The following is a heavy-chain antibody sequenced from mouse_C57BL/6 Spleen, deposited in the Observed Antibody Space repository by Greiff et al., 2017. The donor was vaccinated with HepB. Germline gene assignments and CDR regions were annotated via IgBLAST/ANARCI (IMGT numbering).Heavy chain of an antibody. J-gene: IGHJ1*03. CDR1: GYAFSSSW. CDR2: IYPGDGDT. V-gene: IGHV1-82*01. Sequence: QVQLQQSGPELVKPGASVKISCKASGYAFSSSWMNWVKQRPGKGLEWIGRIYPGDGDTNYNGKFKGKATLTADKSSSTAYMQLSSLTSEDSAVYFCAREGDDDGSSWYFDVWGTGTTVTVSS. CDR3: AREGDDDGSSWYFDV. D-gene: IGHD1-1*01.